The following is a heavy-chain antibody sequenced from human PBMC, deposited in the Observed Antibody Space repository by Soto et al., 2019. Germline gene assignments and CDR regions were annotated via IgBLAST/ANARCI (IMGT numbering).Heavy chain of an antibody. CDR1: GGSVSSSFF. D-gene: IGHD6-19*01. J-gene: IGHJ4*02. Sequence: QVLLQESGPGLVKPSGTLSLSCAVSGGSVSSSFFWGWVRQPPGKGLEWIGDIFHSGSVNYNPSLKSRVTISIDKSKNQFSLELNSVTTADTAVYYCARSFGWYAIDYWGQGTLVIVSS. V-gene: IGHV4-4*02. CDR3: ARSFGWYAIDY. CDR2: IFHSGSV.